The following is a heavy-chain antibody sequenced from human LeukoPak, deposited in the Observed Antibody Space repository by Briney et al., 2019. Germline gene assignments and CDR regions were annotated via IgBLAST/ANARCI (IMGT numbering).Heavy chain of an antibody. CDR1: GYTFTSYA. CDR3: ARALGGGDGYNPLGGDAFDI. CDR2: INAGNGNT. Sequence: ASVKVSCKASGYTFTSYAMHWVRQAPGQRLEWMGWINAGNGNTKYSQKFQGRVTITRDTSASTAYMELSSLRSEDTAVYYCARALGGGDGYNPLGGDAFDIWGQGTMVTVSS. J-gene: IGHJ3*02. V-gene: IGHV1-3*01. D-gene: IGHD5-24*01.